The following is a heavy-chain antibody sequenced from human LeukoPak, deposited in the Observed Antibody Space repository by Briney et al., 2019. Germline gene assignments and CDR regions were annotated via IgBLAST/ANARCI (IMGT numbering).Heavy chain of an antibody. CDR3: ARDSSSWYYFDY. J-gene: IGHJ4*02. CDR2: INPNSGGT. D-gene: IGHD6-13*01. V-gene: IGHV1-2*02. Sequence: ASVKVSCKASGYTFTGYYMHWVRQAPGQGLEWMGWINPNSGGTNYAQKFQGRVTMTRDTSISTAYMELSRLRSEDTAVFYCARDSSSWYYFDYWGQGTLVTVSS. CDR1: GYTFTGYY.